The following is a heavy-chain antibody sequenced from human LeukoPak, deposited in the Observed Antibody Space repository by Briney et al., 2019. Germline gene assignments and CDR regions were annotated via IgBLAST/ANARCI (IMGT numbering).Heavy chain of an antibody. CDR2: IKQDGSEK. CDR1: GFTFSSYW. D-gene: IGHD3-16*02. J-gene: IGHJ1*01. V-gene: IGHV3-7*01. CDR3: AREGDSRWGELSP. Sequence: GGSLRLSCAASGFTFSSYWMSWVRQAPGKGLEWVANIKQDGSEKYYVDSVKGRFTISRDNVKNSLYLQMNSLRAEDTAVYYCAREGDSRWGELSPWGQGTLVTVSS.